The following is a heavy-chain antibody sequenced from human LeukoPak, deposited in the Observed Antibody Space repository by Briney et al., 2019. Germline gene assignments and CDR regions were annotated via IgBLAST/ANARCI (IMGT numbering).Heavy chain of an antibody. V-gene: IGHV3-23*01. CDR2: VSASGAST. D-gene: IGHD3-9*01. Sequence: GGSLRLSCAASGFSCSNYGMSWVRQAPGKGLEWVSGVSASGASTYSEASVKGRFIISRDNSKNMVFLQMNSLRAEDTAVYYCARQHTAWFVDYWGQGILVTVSS. CDR1: GFSCSNYG. CDR3: ARQHTAWFVDY. J-gene: IGHJ4*02.